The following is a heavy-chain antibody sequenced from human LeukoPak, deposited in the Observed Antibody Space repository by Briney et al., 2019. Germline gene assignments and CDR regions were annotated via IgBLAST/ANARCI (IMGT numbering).Heavy chain of an antibody. CDR2: ISWDDNTE. CDR1: GFNFDDYS. D-gene: IGHD1-14*01. V-gene: IGHV3-43*01. CDR3: GKGPRRCTGCDGFDI. Sequence: GGSLRLSCAASGFNFDDYSMHWVRQVPGKGLEWVSIISWDDNTEYYAYSVKGRFTVTRDNSKTSLYLQMNSLRTEDTALYYCGKGPRRCTGCDGFDILGQGTMVTVSS. J-gene: IGHJ3*02.